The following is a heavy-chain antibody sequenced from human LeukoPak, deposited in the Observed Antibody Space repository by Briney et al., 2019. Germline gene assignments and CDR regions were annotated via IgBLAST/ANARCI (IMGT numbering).Heavy chain of an antibody. D-gene: IGHD2-2*01. CDR1: GGSFSGYY. J-gene: IGHJ3*02. Sequence: TSETLSLTCAVYGGSFSGYYWSWIRQPPGKGLEWIGEINHSGSTNYNPSLKSRVTISVDTSKNQFSLKLSSVTAADTAVYYCARHRPHNIVVVPAGAFDIWGQGTMVTVSS. V-gene: IGHV4-34*01. CDR3: ARHRPHNIVVVPAGAFDI. CDR2: INHSGST.